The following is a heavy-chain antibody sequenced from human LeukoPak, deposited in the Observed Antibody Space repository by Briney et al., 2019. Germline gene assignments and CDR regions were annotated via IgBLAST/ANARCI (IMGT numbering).Heavy chain of an antibody. J-gene: IGHJ4*02. Sequence: GGSLRLSXAASGFTFSSYSMNWVRQAPGKGLEWASSISSSSSYIYYADSVKGRFTISRDNAKNSLYLQMNSLRAEDTAVYYCARAPPDFWSGYLYFDYWGQGTLVTVSS. CDR1: GFTFSSYS. CDR3: ARAPPDFWSGYLYFDY. D-gene: IGHD3-3*01. CDR2: ISSSSSYI. V-gene: IGHV3-21*01.